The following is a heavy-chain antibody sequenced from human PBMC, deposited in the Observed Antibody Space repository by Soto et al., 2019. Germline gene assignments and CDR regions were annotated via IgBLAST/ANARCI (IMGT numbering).Heavy chain of an antibody. Sequence: QVQLVESGGGVVQPGRSLRLSCAASGFTFSSYAMHWVRQAPGKGLEWVAVISYDGSNKYYADSVKGRFTISRDNSKNTLYLQMNSLRAEDTAVYYCARDWEGNWNYGGYYYYYYGMDVW. J-gene: IGHJ6*01. CDR3: ARDWEGNWNYGGYYYYYYGMDV. CDR2: ISYDGSNK. D-gene: IGHD1-7*01. V-gene: IGHV3-30-3*01. CDR1: GFTFSSYA.